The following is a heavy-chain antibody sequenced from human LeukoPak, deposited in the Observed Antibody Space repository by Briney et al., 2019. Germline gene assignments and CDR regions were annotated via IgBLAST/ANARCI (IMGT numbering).Heavy chain of an antibody. V-gene: IGHV3-23*01. J-gene: IGHJ4*02. CDR3: AKRIAPAETAVINELDY. Sequence: GGSLRLSCAASGFTFRSYAMTWVRQAPGTGLEWVSSISGSGGDTYYADSVKGRFTISRDNSKNTLYLQMNSLTTEDTAVYYCAKRIAPAETAVINELDYWGQGTLVTVSS. CDR1: GFTFRSYA. CDR2: ISGSGGDT. D-gene: IGHD5-18*01.